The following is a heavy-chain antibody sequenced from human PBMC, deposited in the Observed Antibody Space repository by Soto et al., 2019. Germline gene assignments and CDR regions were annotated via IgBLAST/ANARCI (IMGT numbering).Heavy chain of an antibody. V-gene: IGHV4-4*02. J-gene: IGHJ5*02. CDR2: IYHSGST. CDR1: SGSISSSNW. CDR3: ARMYYDFWSGPAGDWFDP. Sequence: QVQLQESGPGLVKPSGTLSLTCAVSSGSISSSNWWSWVRQPPGKGLEWIGEIYHSGSTNYNPSRKSRVTISVDKSKNQFSLKLSSVTAADTAVYYCARMYYDFWSGPAGDWFDPWGQGTLVTVSS. D-gene: IGHD3-3*01.